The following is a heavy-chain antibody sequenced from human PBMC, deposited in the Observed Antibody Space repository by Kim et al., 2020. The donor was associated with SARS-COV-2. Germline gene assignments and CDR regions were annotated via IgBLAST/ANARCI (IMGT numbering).Heavy chain of an antibody. CDR1: GFTFSSYA. CDR2: ISTNGGTT. J-gene: IGHJ6*02. Sequence: GGSLRLSCAASGFTFSSYAMNWVRQAPGKGLEWVSAISTNGGTTYYTDSVKGRFTISRDNSKNTLDLQINSLRAEDTALYYCAKGAGYSGSGTYLVMDVWGQGTPVTVSS. V-gene: IGHV3-23*01. D-gene: IGHD3-10*01. CDR3: AKGAGYSGSGTYLVMDV.